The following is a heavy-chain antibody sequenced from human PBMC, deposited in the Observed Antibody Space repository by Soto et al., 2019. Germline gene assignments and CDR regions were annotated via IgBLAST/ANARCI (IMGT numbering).Heavy chain of an antibody. CDR2: IYPRDSDT. D-gene: IGHD6-19*01. Sequence: WESLKFSCPGSGESFTSYWIGWVRLMPGQGLEWMGIIYPRDSDTTYSPSFQGQVTISADKSISTAYLQWSSLNASDTAMYYRARGHYSSGGSNSGYYDMDVWGQGTTVTVSS. CDR3: ARGHYSSGGSNSGYYDMDV. CDR1: GESFTSYW. J-gene: IGHJ6*02. V-gene: IGHV5-51*01.